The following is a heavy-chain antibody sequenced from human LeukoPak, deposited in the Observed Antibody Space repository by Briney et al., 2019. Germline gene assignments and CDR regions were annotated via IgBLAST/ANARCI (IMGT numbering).Heavy chain of an antibody. CDR3: ANVAKGRYFFYYMDV. D-gene: IGHD2-15*01. CDR2: ISPYNSHR. Sequence: ASVTLSFTSSGHSGTTFGITWVRQAPGQGLEWIGWISPYNSHRKYADKFQGRVTMTTDTSTTTSYMELRSLRSDDTAVYFCANVAKGRYFFYYMDVWGKGTTVPVS. V-gene: IGHV1-18*01. CDR1: GHSGTTFG. J-gene: IGHJ6*03.